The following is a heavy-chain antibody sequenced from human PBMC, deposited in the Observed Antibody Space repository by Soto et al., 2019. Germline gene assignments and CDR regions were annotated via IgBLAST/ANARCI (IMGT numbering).Heavy chain of an antibody. CDR3: ARSLPGTYGAFDL. CDR2: ISGDGSST. D-gene: IGHD1-7*01. Sequence: PGGSLRLSCAASEFTFRRYWVHWVRQSPGTGLVWVSRISGDGSSTTYADSVRGRFTISRDNAKNTVYLQMDSLRAEDTAVYYCARSLPGTYGAFDLWGQGTMVTVSS. V-gene: IGHV3-74*01. CDR1: EFTFRRYW. J-gene: IGHJ3*01.